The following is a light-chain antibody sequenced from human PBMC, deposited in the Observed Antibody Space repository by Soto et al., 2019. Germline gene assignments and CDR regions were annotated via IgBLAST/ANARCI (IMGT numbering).Light chain of an antibody. CDR2: SNN. J-gene: IGLJ1*01. CDR3: AAWDDSLNDYV. Sequence: QSVLTQPPSASGTPGQRVTISASGSTSNIGSNTVSWYQQLPGTAPRLLIYSNNQRPSGVPDRFSGSKSGTSASLAISGLQSEDEADYYCAAWDDSLNDYVFGTGTKLTVL. V-gene: IGLV1-44*01. CDR1: TSNIGSNT.